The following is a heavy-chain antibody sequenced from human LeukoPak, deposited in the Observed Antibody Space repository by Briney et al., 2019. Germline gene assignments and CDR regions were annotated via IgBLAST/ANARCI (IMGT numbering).Heavy chain of an antibody. V-gene: IGHV1-69*01. D-gene: IGHD3-10*01. CDR3: ARGGITMVRGVTTAGFDI. Sequence: ASVKVSCKASVGTFSSYAISWVRQAPGQGLEWMGGIIPIFGTANYAQKFQGRVTITADESTSTAYMELSSLRSEDTAVYYCARGGITMVRGVTTAGFDIWGQGTMVTVSS. CDR2: IIPIFGTA. J-gene: IGHJ3*02. CDR1: VGTFSSYA.